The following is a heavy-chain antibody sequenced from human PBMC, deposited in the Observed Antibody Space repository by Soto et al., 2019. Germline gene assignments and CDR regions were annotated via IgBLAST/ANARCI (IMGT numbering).Heavy chain of an antibody. V-gene: IGHV1-8*01. D-gene: IGHD3-3*01. Sequence: QVQLVQSGAEVKKPGASVKVSCKASGYTFTSYDINWVRQATGQGLEWMGWMNPNSGNTGYAQKFQGRVTITRNTSISTAHRELSSLRSDDTAMYYCARRGSDNYDFCNGDPSYYYMDVWGKGTTVTVSS. CDR2: MNPNSGNT. CDR1: GYTFTSYD. J-gene: IGHJ6*03. CDR3: ARRGSDNYDFCNGDPSYYYMDV.